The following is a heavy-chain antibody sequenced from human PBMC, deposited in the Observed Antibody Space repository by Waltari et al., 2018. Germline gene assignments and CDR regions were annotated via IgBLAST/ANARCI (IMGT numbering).Heavy chain of an antibody. V-gene: IGHV3-9*03. CDR3: AKEGSVGALDY. J-gene: IGHJ4*02. CDR1: GFTFDDYA. CDR2: ISWNSGSL. Sequence: EVQLVESGGGLVQPGRSLRLSCAASGFTFDDYAMHWVRQAPGKGLEWVSGISWNSGSLGYADSVKGRFTISRDNAKNSLYLQMNSLRAEDMALYYCAKEGSVGALDYWGQGTLVTVSS. D-gene: IGHD1-26*01.